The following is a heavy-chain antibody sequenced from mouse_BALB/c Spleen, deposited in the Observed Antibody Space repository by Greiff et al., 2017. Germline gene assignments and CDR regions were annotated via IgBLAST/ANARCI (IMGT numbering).Heavy chain of an antibody. D-gene: IGHD3-3*01. Sequence: LQQPGSALVRPGASVKLSCKASGYTFTSYWMHWVKQRHGQGLEWIGNIYPGSGSTNYDEKFKSKGTLTVDTSSSTAYMHLSSLTSEDSAVYYCTREGPYYFDYWGQGTTLTVSS. V-gene: IGHV1S22*01. CDR3: TREGPYYFDY. CDR2: IYPGSGST. J-gene: IGHJ2*01. CDR1: GYTFTSYW.